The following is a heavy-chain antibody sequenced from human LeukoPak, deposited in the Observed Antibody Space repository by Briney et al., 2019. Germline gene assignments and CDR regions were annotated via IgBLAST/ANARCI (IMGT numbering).Heavy chain of an antibody. Sequence: GGSLRLSCAASGFTFSTYTMNWVRQAPGKGLEWVSVIYSDGSTYYTDSVKGRFTISRDNSKNTLYLQMNSLTAEDTAVYHCARGHVVRGVMDHWGQGTQVTVAS. CDR2: IYSDGST. J-gene: IGHJ4*02. CDR3: ARGHVVRGVMDH. D-gene: IGHD3-10*02. CDR1: GFTFSTYT. V-gene: IGHV3-66*01.